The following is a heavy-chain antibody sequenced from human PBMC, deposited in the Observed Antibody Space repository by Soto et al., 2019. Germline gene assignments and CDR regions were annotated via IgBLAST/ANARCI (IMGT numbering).Heavy chain of an antibody. CDR1: GFTVSSNY. CDR3: ARDRLVVVAAHYYYYGMDV. Sequence: PGGSLRLSCAASGFTVSSNYMSWVRQAPGKGLEWVSVIYSGGSTYYADSVKGRFTISRDNSKNTLYLQMNSLRAEDTAVYYCARDRLVVVAAHYYYYGMDVWGQGTTVTVSS. CDR2: IYSGGST. V-gene: IGHV3-66*01. J-gene: IGHJ6*02. D-gene: IGHD2-15*01.